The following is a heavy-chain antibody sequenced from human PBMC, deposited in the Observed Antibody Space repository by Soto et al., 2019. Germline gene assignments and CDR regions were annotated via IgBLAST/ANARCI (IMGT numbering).Heavy chain of an antibody. D-gene: IGHD6-19*01. CDR3: AKYQYSGGWHSDY. Sequence: EVQLLESGGSFVQPGGSLRLSCAASGFTFSTYAMSWVRQAPGKGLEWVSSIGGSAASAYYADSVKGRFTNSRDNSRNTLYLQMNSLRAEDTAVYFCAKYQYSGGWHSDYWGQGTLVTVSS. V-gene: IGHV3-23*01. CDR1: GFTFSTYA. J-gene: IGHJ4*02. CDR2: IGGSAASA.